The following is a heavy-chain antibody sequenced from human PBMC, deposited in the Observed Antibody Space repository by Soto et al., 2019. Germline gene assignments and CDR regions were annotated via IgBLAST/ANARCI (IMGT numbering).Heavy chain of an antibody. CDR3: ARSIGGSANPVFDF. V-gene: IGHV5-51*01. J-gene: IGHJ4*02. CDR2: TYPGASDT. D-gene: IGHD3-16*02. CDR1: GYSFDTEW. Sequence: EVRLVQSGAEERKPGESLKISCRGSGYSFDTEWIAWVRQMSGKGLEWMGITYPGASDTTYSPSFRGHITISSDTSLSTAYLQWSSLKASDTAIYFCARSIGGSANPVFDFWGQGTLVTVSS.